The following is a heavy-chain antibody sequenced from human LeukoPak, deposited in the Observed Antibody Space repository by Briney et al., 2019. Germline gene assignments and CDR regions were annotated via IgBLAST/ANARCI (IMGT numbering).Heavy chain of an antibody. J-gene: IGHJ4*02. CDR3: AKDLGGSATTV. D-gene: IGHD2-2*01. CDR1: GFTFEDHV. Sequence: GGSLRLSCAASGFTFEDHVMHWVRQARGKGLERVSSISWSGDRSIYAEGVKGRFTISTDNAKNSLFLQMNSLRVEDTALYYCAKDLGGSATTVWGQGTLVTVSS. V-gene: IGHV3-9*01. CDR2: ISWSGDRS.